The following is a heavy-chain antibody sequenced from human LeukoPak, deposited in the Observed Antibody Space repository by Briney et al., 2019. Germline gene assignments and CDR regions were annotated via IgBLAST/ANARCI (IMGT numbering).Heavy chain of an antibody. CDR2: IYYSGST. Sequence: SETLSLTCKVSGGSISSSSYYWGWIRQPPGKGLEWIGSIYYSGSTYYNPSLKSRVTISVDTSKNQFSLKLSSVTAADTAVYYCARTTVGGSYYYYYYMDVWGKGTTVTISS. CDR3: ARTTVGGSYYYYYYMDV. D-gene: IGHD1-26*01. V-gene: IGHV4-39*07. CDR1: GGSISSSSYY. J-gene: IGHJ6*03.